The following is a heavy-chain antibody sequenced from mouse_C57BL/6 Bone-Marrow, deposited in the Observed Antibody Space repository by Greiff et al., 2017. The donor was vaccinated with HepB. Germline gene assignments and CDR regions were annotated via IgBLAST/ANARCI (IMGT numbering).Heavy chain of an antibody. CDR3: ARYPLRY. J-gene: IGHJ2*01. D-gene: IGHD1-1*01. V-gene: IGHV1-50*01. CDR1: GYTFTSYW. CDR2: IDPSDSYT. Sequence: QVQLQQPGAELVKPGASVKLSCKASGYTFTSYWMQWVKQRPGQGLEWIGEIDPSDSYTNYNQKFKGKATLTVDTSSSTAYMQLSSLTSEDSAVSYCARYPLRYWGQGTTLTVSS.